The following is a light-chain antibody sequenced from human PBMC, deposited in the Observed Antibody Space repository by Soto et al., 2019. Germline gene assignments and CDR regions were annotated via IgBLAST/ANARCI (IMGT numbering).Light chain of an antibody. J-gene: IGLJ1*01. CDR3: SSYTTSSSYV. CDR1: SSDVGGYIY. CDR2: DVT. V-gene: IGLV2-14*01. Sequence: QSALTQPASVSGSPGQSITISCTGTSSDVGGYIYVSWYQQHPDKAPKLMIYDVTSRPSGVSYRFSGSKSGNTASLTISGLQAEDEAAYYCSSYTTSSSYVSGNGTKVTVL.